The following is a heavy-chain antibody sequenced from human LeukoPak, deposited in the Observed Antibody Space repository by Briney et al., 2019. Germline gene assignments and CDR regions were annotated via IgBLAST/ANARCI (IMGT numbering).Heavy chain of an antibody. CDR2: INPNTGGT. D-gene: IGHD3-22*01. Sequence: ASVKVSFTTSGYTFTDYYMHGVRQAPGQGGEWRGWINPNTGGTNYAQRFQGRVTMTRDTSMSTAYMELSRLRSDDSAVYYCARYFYDSSGSSSDAFDIWGQGTMVTVSS. CDR1: GYTFTDYY. J-gene: IGHJ3*02. V-gene: IGHV1-2*02. CDR3: ARYFYDSSGSSSDAFDI.